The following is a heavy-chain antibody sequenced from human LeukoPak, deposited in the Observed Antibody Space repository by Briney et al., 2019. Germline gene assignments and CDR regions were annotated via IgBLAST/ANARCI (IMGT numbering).Heavy chain of an antibody. CDR3: VKNNWFDP. J-gene: IGHJ5*02. Sequence: PSETLSLTCAVSGGSFSGHYCSCIRQPPQEGLEWIGEINDSGSTNYNPPPKSRVTISADTSKNQFSLKLSSVTAAGTAVYYCVKNNWFDPWGQVIPVTASS. CDR2: INDSGST. V-gene: IGHV4-34*01. CDR1: GGSFSGHY.